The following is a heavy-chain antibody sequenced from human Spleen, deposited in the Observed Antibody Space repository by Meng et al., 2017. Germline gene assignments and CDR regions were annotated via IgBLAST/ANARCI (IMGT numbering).Heavy chain of an antibody. CDR3: ARVSRGSGKDFDY. D-gene: IGHD3-10*01. CDR1: GFTFSSYN. V-gene: IGHV3-23*01. J-gene: IGHJ4*02. Sequence: ETLSLTCAASGFTFSSYNMNWVRQAPGLGLEWVSVLSDSGVYTYSADSVKGRFTISRDNSKNTLYLQMNSLRAEDTAVYYCARVSRGSGKDFDYWGQGTLVTVSS. CDR2: LSDSGVYT.